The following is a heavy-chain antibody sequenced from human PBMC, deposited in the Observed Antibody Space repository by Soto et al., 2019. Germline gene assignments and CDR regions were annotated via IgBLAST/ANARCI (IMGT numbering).Heavy chain of an antibody. V-gene: IGHV1-46*02. CDR3: ARGPDDSDVPRWDY. J-gene: IGHJ4*02. CDR2: INLRGGTT. D-gene: IGHD4-17*01. CDR1: GYNFNQYY. Sequence: QVQLVQSGAEVRKPGASVRLSCETSGYNFNQYYIHWVRQAPGRGLEWMGIINLRGGTTEYAPKFRGRVTVTADTSTSTDYMQLSSLRSEDTAVYFCARGPDDSDVPRWDYWGQGTLVTVSS.